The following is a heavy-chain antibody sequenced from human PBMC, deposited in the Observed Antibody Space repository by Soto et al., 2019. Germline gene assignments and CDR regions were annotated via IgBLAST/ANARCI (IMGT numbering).Heavy chain of an antibody. CDR3: SRDSYDSTGYYDY. V-gene: IGHV3-33*01. Sequence: QVQLVESGGSVVQAGRSLRLSCAASGFTFSSYGIHWVRQAPGKGLEWVAVIWHDGSNTYYADSVKGRFTISRDNSKHTLFLQMNSLRAEDTAVYYCSRDSYDSTGYYDYWGQGTLVTVSS. D-gene: IGHD3-22*01. CDR2: IWHDGSNT. J-gene: IGHJ4*02. CDR1: GFTFSSYG.